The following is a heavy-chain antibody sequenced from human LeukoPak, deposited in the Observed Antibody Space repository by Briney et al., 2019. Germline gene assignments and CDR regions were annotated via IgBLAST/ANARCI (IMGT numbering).Heavy chain of an antibody. V-gene: IGHV3-21*01. D-gene: IGHD3-16*01. CDR3: ARDYSVITPVLDY. Sequence: PGGSLRLSCAASGFTFSSYSMNWVRQAPGKGLEWVSSISSSSSYIYYADSVKGRFTISRDNAKNSLYLQMNSLRAEDTAVYYCARDYSVITPVLDYWGQGTPVTVSS. CDR2: ISSSSSYI. J-gene: IGHJ4*02. CDR1: GFTFSSYS.